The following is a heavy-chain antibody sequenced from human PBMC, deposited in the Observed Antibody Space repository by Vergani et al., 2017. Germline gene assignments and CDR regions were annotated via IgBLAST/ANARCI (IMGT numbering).Heavy chain of an antibody. CDR2: ISWDGGST. CDR3: AKGLFDTRLYDFWSGPLEAYYYYGMDV. J-gene: IGHJ6*02. D-gene: IGHD3-3*01. Sequence: EVQLVESGGVVVQPGGSLRLSCAASGFTFDDYTMHWVRQAPGKGLEWVSLISWDGGSTYYADSVKGRFTISRDNSKNSLYLQMNSLRTEDTALYYCAKGLFDTRLYDFWSGPLEAYYYYGMDVWGQGTTVTVSS. CDR1: GFTFDDYT. V-gene: IGHV3-43*01.